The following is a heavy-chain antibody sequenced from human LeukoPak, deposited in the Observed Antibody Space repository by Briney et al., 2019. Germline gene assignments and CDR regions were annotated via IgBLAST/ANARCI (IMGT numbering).Heavy chain of an antibody. V-gene: IGHV1-46*01. D-gene: IGHD1-26*01. CDR2: INPSGGST. Sequence: ASVKVSCKASGYTFTSYGISWVRQAPGQGLEWMGIINPSGGSTSYAQKFQGRVTMTRDTSTSTVYMELSSLRSEDTAVYYCARVSGSYFRQDFDYWGQGTLVTVSS. J-gene: IGHJ4*02. CDR3: ARVSGSYFRQDFDY. CDR1: GYTFTSYG.